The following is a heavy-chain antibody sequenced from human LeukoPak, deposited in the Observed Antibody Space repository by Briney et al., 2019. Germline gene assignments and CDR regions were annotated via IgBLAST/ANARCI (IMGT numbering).Heavy chain of an antibody. CDR3: ARRFRSSGWDY. CDR1: GGSISSSSYY. J-gene: IGHJ4*02. V-gene: IGHV4-39*07. D-gene: IGHD6-19*01. Sequence: SETLSLTCTVSGGSISSSSYYWGWIRQPPGKGLEWIGSIYYSGSTYYNPSLKSRVTISVDTSKNQFSLKLSSVTAADTAVYYCARRFRSSGWDYWGQGTLVTVSS. CDR2: IYYSGST.